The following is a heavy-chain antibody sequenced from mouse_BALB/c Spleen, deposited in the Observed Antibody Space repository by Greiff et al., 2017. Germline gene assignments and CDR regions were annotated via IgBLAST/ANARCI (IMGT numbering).Heavy chain of an antibody. V-gene: IGHV1S56*01. J-gene: IGHJ4*01. D-gene: IGHD1-1*01. CDR1: GYTFTSYY. CDR3: ARPITTVPYYAMDY. CDR2: IYPGNVNT. Sequence: QVQLQQSGPELVKPGASVRISCKASGYTFTSYYIHWVKQRPGQGLEWIGWIYPGNVNTKYNEKFKGKATLTADKSSSTAYMQLSSLTSEDSAVYFCARPITTVPYYAMDYWGQGTSVTVSS.